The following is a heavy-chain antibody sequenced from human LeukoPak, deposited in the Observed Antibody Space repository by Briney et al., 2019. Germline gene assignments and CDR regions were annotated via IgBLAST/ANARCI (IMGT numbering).Heavy chain of an antibody. CDR3: ARELGYGHGFDY. Sequence: GRSLRLSCAASGFTFSSYGMHWVRQAPGKGLEWVAVIWYDGSNKYYADSVKGRFTIPRDNSKNTLYLQMNSLRAEDTAVYYCARELGYGHGFDYWGQGTLVTVSS. CDR1: GFTFSSYG. D-gene: IGHD5-18*01. V-gene: IGHV3-33*01. CDR2: IWYDGSNK. J-gene: IGHJ4*02.